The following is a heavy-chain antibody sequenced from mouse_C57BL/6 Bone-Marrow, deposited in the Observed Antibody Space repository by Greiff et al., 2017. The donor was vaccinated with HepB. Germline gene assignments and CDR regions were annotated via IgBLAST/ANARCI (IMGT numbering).Heavy chain of an antibody. V-gene: IGHV1-77*01. Sequence: VQLQQSGAELVKPGASVKISCKASGYTFTDYYINWVKQRPGQGLEWIGKIGPGSGRTYYNEKFKGKATLTADKSSSTAYMQLSSLTSEDSAVYFCARSRGSNWERTYYFDYWGQGTTLTVSS. CDR3: ARSRGSNWERTYYFDY. J-gene: IGHJ2*01. D-gene: IGHD4-1*01. CDR2: IGPGSGRT. CDR1: GYTFTDYY.